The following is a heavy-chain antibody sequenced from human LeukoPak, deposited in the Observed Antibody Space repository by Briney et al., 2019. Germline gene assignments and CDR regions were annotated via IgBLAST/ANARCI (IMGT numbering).Heavy chain of an antibody. CDR1: GGSISSGGYY. V-gene: IGHV4-31*03. D-gene: IGHD6-6*01. CDR2: IYYSGST. Sequence: SETLSLTCTVSGGSISSGGYYWSWIRQHPGKGLEWIGYIYYSGSTYYNPSLKSRVTISADTSKNQFSLKLSSVTAADTAVYYCARVIAARGSWFDPWGQGTLVTVSS. CDR3: ARVIAARGSWFDP. J-gene: IGHJ5*02.